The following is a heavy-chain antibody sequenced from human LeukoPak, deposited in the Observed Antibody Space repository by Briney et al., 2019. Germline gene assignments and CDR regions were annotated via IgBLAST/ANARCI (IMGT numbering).Heavy chain of an antibody. D-gene: IGHD2-2*01. V-gene: IGHV1-46*01. Sequence: GASVKVSCKASGYTFTSYYMHWVRQAPGQGLEWMGIINPSGGSTSYAQKFQGRVTMTRDTSTSTVYMELSSLRSEDTAVYYCARYRYCSSTSCYPYYYYMDVWGKGTTVTVSS. CDR1: GYTFTSYY. CDR3: ARYRYCSSTSCYPYYYYMDV. CDR2: INPSGGST. J-gene: IGHJ6*03.